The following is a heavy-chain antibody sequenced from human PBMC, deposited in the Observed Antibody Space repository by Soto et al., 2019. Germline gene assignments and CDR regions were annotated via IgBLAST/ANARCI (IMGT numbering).Heavy chain of an antibody. V-gene: IGHV4-31*03. Sequence: QVQLQESGPGLVKPSQTLSLTCTVSGGSISSGGYYWNWIRQHPGKGLEWIGYIYYIGSTYYNPSPXRXXTLSLDTSKNQSSLKLSAVTAADTAVYYCARSVFPWGQGTLVTVSS. CDR3: ARSVFP. CDR1: GGSISSGGYY. CDR2: IYYIGST. J-gene: IGHJ5*02.